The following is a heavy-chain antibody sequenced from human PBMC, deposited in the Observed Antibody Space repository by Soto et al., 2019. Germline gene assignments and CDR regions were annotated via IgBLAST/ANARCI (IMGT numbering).Heavy chain of an antibody. CDR1: GGTFSSYA. CDR3: ASSPSSGYHYGDAFDI. D-gene: IGHD3-22*01. J-gene: IGHJ3*02. CDR2: IIPIFGTA. Sequence: QVQLVQSGAEVKKPGSSVKVSCKASGGTFSSYASSWVRQAPGQGLEWMGGIIPIFGTANYAQKFQGRVTITADESTSTAYMELSSLRSEDTAVYYCASSPSSGYHYGDAFDIWGQGTMVTVSS. V-gene: IGHV1-69*01.